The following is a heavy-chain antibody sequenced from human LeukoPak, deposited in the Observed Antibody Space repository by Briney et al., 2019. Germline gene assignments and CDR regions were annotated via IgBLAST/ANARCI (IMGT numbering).Heavy chain of an antibody. D-gene: IGHD2-21*01. J-gene: IGHJ1*01. CDR3: ARVSGGDGFQH. Sequence: GGSLRLSCAASGFTFSSYSMNLVRQAPGKGLEWVSSISSSSSYIYYADSVKGRFTISRDNAKNSLYLQMNSLRAEDTAVYYCARVSGGDGFQHWGQGTLVTVSS. V-gene: IGHV3-21*01. CDR1: GFTFSSYS. CDR2: ISSSSSYI.